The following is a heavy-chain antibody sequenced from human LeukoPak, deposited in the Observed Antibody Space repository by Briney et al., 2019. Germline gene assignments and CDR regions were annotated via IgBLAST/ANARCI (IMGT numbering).Heavy chain of an antibody. D-gene: IGHD2-21*02. V-gene: IGHV3-7*01. CDR3: ARNRDPINNFDY. CDR2: INLDGSEK. J-gene: IGHJ4*02. CDR1: GFTVTSSW. Sequence: AGGSLRLSCAASGFTVTSSWMSWVRQAPGKGLEWVANINLDGSEKYYVDSVKGRFTISRDNAKNSLYLQMNSLRAEDTAVYYCARNRDPINNFDYWGQGTLVTVSS.